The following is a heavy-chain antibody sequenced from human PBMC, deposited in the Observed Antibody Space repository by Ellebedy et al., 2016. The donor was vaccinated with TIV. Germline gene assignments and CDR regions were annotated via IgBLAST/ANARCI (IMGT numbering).Heavy chain of an antibody. V-gene: IGHV4-34*12. J-gene: IGHJ4*02. CDR1: GGSFSGYD. D-gene: IGHD3-16*02. CDR3: VAGRDIRTYDYVWGNYRYIPGGIDY. CDR2: IIHSGST. Sequence: SETLSLXXAVYGGSFSGYDWSWIRQPPGKGLEWIGEIIHSGSTNYNPSLKSRVTISVDTSKNQFSLKLSSVTAADTAMYYCVAGRDIRTYDYVWGNYRYIPGGIDYWGQGTLVHVSS.